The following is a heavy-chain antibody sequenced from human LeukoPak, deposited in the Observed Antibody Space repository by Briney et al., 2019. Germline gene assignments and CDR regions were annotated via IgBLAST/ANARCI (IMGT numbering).Heavy chain of an antibody. CDR2: ISAYNGNT. CDR1: GYTFTSYY. V-gene: IGHV1-18*04. Sequence: ASVKVSCKASGYTFTSYYMHWVRQAPGQGLEWMGWISAYNGNTNYAQKLQGRVTMTTDTSTSTAYMELRSLRSDDTAVYYCARVPSGQLFDYWGQGTLVTVSS. D-gene: IGHD3-10*01. J-gene: IGHJ4*02. CDR3: ARVPSGQLFDY.